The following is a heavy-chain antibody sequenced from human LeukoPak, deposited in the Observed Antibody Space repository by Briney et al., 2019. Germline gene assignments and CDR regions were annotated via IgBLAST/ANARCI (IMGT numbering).Heavy chain of an antibody. Sequence: PGGSLRLSCAASAFTFGDFWMSWVRQAPGKGLEWVACINEDGGEKYYADSVKGRFTISRDNSKNTLYLQMNSLRAEDTAVYYCARSSSSGWDTDYFQHWGQGTLVTVSS. D-gene: IGHD6-19*01. CDR3: ARSSSSGWDTDYFQH. CDR2: INEDGGEK. CDR1: AFTFGDFW. V-gene: IGHV3-7*04. J-gene: IGHJ1*01.